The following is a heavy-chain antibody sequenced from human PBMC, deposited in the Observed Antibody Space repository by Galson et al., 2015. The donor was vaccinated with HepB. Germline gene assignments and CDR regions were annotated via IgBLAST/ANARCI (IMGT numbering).Heavy chain of an antibody. Sequence: SVKVSCKASGGTFSSYSIIWVRQAPGQGLEWMGGIIPIFGTANYAQKFQGRVTIAADESTSTAYMVLRSLRYEDTAVYYCAYFTSGSAEDLHYWGQGTLVTVSP. CDR1: GGTFSSYS. CDR3: AYFTSGSAEDLHY. V-gene: IGHV1-69*13. J-gene: IGHJ1*01. D-gene: IGHD3-10*01. CDR2: IIPIFGTA.